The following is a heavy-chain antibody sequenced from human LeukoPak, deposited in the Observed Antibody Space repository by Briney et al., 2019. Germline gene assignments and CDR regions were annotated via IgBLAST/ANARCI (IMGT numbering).Heavy chain of an antibody. CDR2: ISYDGSNK. Sequence: HPGGSLRLSCAASGFTFSSYAMHWVRQAPGKGLEWVAVISYDGSNKYYADSVKGRFTISRDNSKNTLYLQMNSLRAEDTAVYYCARYCTNGVCLSPDFDYWGQGTLVTVSS. V-gene: IGHV3-30-3*01. D-gene: IGHD2-8*01. J-gene: IGHJ4*02. CDR1: GFTFSSYA. CDR3: ARYCTNGVCLSPDFDY.